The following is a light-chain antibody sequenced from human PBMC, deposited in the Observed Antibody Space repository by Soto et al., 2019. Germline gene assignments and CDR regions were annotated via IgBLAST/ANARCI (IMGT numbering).Light chain of an antibody. CDR2: GAS. CDR3: QQYNNWLIT. V-gene: IGKV3-15*01. CDR1: QSVSSN. J-gene: IGKJ5*01. Sequence: EIVMTQSPATLSVSPGERATLSCRASQSVSSNLAWYQQKPGQPPMLLIYGASTRATGIPARFSGSGSGTEFTLTISSLQSEDFAVYYCQQYNNWLITFGQGTRLETK.